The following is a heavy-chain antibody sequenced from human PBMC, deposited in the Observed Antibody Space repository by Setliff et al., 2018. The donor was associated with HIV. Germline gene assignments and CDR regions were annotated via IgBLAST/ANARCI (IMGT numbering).Heavy chain of an antibody. Sequence: ASVKVSCKASGYTFTSYAMHWVRQAPGQRLEWMGWINAGNGNTKYSQKFQGRVTITRHTSASTAYMELSSLRSEDTAVYYCARSRTEERLFDYWGQGTLVTVSS. V-gene: IGHV1-3*01. CDR1: GYTFTSYA. D-gene: IGHD1-1*01. J-gene: IGHJ4*02. CDR2: INAGNGNT. CDR3: ARSRTEERLFDY.